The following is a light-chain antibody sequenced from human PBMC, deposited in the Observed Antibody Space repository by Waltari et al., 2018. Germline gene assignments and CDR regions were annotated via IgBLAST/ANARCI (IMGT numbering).Light chain of an antibody. CDR3: QQYGISPFT. V-gene: IGKV3-20*01. CDR1: QSVSSSY. CDR2: GAS. Sequence: EIVLTQSPGTLSLSPGERATLSCRASQSVSSSYLAWYQQKPGQAPSLLIYGASSRATGIPDRFSGSGSGTDFTLTISRLEPEDFAVYYCQQYGISPFTFGGGTKVEIK. J-gene: IGKJ4*01.